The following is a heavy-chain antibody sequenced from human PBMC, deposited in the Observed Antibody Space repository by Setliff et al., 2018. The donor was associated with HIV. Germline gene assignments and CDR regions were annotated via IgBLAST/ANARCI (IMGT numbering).Heavy chain of an antibody. CDR2: IYYSGST. CDR3: ARRRCSAASCPDNSWNWLDP. V-gene: IGHV4-59*08. CDR1: GGSISSYY. D-gene: IGHD2-15*01. Sequence: SETLSLTCKVSGGSISSYYWSWIRQPPGKGLEWIGYIYYSGSTNYNPSLRSRVTISVDTSKNQFSLNLSSVTAADTAVYYCARRRCSAASCPDNSWNWLDPWGQGTLVTVSS. J-gene: IGHJ5*02.